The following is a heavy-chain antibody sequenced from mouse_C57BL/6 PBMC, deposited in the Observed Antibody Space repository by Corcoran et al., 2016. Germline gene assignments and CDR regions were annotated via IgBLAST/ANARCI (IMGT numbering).Heavy chain of an antibody. CDR1: GYTFTDHY. J-gene: IGHJ3*01. CDR2: INPKNGGT. Sequence: EVQLQQSGPELVKPGASVKISCKASGYTFTDHYMNWVKQCPGKSLEWIGDINPKNGGTSYNQKFQGKATLTVDKSASTAYMELRSLTSEDSAVYYCAVYDYDRWWAYWGQGTLVTVTA. D-gene: IGHD2-4*01. V-gene: IGHV1-26*01. CDR3: AVYDYDRWWAY.